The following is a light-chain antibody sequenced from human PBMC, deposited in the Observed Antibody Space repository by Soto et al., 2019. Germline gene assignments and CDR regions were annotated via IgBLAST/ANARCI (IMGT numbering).Light chain of an antibody. J-gene: IGKJ4*01. CDR2: DAS. CDR1: QTVRNNY. Sequence: EFVLTQSPGPLSLSPGERATLSCMSSQTVRNNYLAWYQQKPGQAPRLMIYDASSRATGIPDRFSGGGSGTDFTLTISRLEPEDVAVYYCQQFSSYPLTFGGGTKVDIK. V-gene: IGKV3-20*01. CDR3: QQFSSYPLT.